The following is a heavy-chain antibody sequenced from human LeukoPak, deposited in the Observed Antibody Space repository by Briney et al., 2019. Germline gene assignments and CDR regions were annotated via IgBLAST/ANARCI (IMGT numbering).Heavy chain of an antibody. CDR2: ISYDGGNK. Sequence: PGGSLRLSCAASGFTFSSYGMHWVRQAPGKGLEWVAVISYDGGNKYYADSVKGRFTISRDNSKNTLYLQMNSLRAEDTAVYYCAKEGVVEDIVVVPAAYFDYWGQGTLVTVSS. J-gene: IGHJ4*02. D-gene: IGHD2-2*01. CDR1: GFTFSSYG. V-gene: IGHV3-30*18. CDR3: AKEGVVEDIVVVPAAYFDY.